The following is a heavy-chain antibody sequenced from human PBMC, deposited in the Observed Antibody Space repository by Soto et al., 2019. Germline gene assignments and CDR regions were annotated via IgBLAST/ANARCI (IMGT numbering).Heavy chain of an antibody. CDR1: GFTFSSYA. V-gene: IGHV3-23*01. D-gene: IGHD6-19*01. Sequence: PGGSLRLSCAASGFTFSSYALTWVRQTPGKGLEWVSAISGSGGGTYYADSVKGRFTISRDNSKNTLYLQMNNLRAEDTAVYYCAKDPDVAGKAEYFQHWGQGTLVTVSS. J-gene: IGHJ1*01. CDR2: ISGSGGGT. CDR3: AKDPDVAGKAEYFQH.